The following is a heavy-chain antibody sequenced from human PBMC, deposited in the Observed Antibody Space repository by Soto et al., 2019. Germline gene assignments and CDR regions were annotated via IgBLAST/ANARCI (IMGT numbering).Heavy chain of an antibody. CDR1: GVSIHNSHSF. D-gene: IGHD2-15*01. CDR2: VYYGGGS. CDR3: GRVVEGATRHTDSDS. Sequence: SETLSLTCSVSGVSIHNSHSFWGWIRQPPGKGLEFIGSVYYGGGSHYNPSLKGRVTISVDTSNNQVSLRVNSVTAADTAVYYCGRVVEGATRHTDSDSWGQGMLVTVS. J-gene: IGHJ5*02. V-gene: IGHV4-39*02.